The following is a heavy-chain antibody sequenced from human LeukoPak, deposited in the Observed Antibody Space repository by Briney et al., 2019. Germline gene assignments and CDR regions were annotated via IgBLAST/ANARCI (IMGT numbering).Heavy chain of an antibody. V-gene: IGHV1-69*05. CDR3: ARSITIFGVVNNWFDP. CDR1: GGTFSSYA. CDR2: IIPIFGTA. J-gene: IGHJ5*02. Sequence: GSSVKVSCKASGGTFSSYAISWVRQAPGQGLEWMGGIIPIFGTANYAQKFQGRVTITRDTSASTAYMELSSLRSEDTAVYYCARSITIFGVVNNWFDPWGQGTLVTVSS. D-gene: IGHD3-3*01.